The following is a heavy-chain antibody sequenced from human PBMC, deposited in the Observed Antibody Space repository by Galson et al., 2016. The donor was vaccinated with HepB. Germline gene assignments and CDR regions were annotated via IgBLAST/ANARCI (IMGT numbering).Heavy chain of an antibody. D-gene: IGHD3-3*01. V-gene: IGHV3-30*12. CDR1: GFAFNLFG. Sequence: SLRLSCAASGFAFNLFGMHWVRQPPGKGLEWVAHIGHDGSNKYNIESVKGRFSISRNDSKNTVFLQMNSLRDDDTAVYYCARDGKSPWSEGKYPLDFWGQGTLVAVSS. CDR2: IGHDGSNK. CDR3: ARDGKSPWSEGKYPLDF. J-gene: IGHJ4*02.